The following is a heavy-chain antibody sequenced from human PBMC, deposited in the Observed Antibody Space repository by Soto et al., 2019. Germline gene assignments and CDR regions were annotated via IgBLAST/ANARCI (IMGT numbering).Heavy chain of an antibody. V-gene: IGHV4-31*03. D-gene: IGHD3-22*01. CDR2: IYYSGST. CDR1: GGSISSGGYY. J-gene: IGHJ4*02. CDR3: ARELESTDYYDSSGYEYYFDY. Sequence: PSETLSLTCTVSGGSISSGGYYWSWIRQHPGKGLEWIGYIYYSGSTYYNPSLKSRVTISVDTSKNQFSLKLSSVTAADTAVYYCARELESTDYYDSSGYEYYFDYWGQGTLVTVSS.